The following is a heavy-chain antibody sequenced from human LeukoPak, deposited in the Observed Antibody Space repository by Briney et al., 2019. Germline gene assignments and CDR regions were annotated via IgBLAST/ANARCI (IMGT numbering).Heavy chain of an antibody. CDR1: GGTFSSYA. V-gene: IGHV1-69*13. CDR2: IIPIFGTA. Sequence: SVKVSCKASGGTFSSYAISWVRQAPGQGLEWMGGIIPIFGTANYAQKFQGRVTITADESTSTAYMELSSLRSEDTAVYYCARIVQLVKNWFDPWGQGTLVTVSS. D-gene: IGHD6-13*01. CDR3: ARIVQLVKNWFDP. J-gene: IGHJ5*02.